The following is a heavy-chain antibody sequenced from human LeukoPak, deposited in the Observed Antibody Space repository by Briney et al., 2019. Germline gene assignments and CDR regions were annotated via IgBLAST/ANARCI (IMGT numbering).Heavy chain of an antibody. J-gene: IGHJ4*02. Sequence: PGASLRLSCAASGFTFSSYAITWVRQAPGKELEWVSAVSGSGGNTSYADSVKGRFTISRDNSKNTLYLQMNSLRAEDTAVYYCAKDRSSGWYTTLDYWGQGVLVTVSS. CDR3: AKDRSSGWYTTLDY. D-gene: IGHD6-19*01. V-gene: IGHV3-23*01. CDR2: VSGSGGNT. CDR1: GFTFSSYA.